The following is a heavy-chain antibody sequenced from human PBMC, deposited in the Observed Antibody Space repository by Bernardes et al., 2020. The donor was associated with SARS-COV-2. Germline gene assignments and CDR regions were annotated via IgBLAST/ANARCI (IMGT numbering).Heavy chain of an antibody. Sequence: ASVKVSCKVSGYTLNALTMPWVRQAPGQGLEWMGGYDPQEGKTVYAQKFQGRATMPEDTSTDTAYMELSSLRSEDTAVYYCATANFWSSSWFFDYWGQGTLVTVSS. CDR1: GYTLNALT. V-gene: IGHV1-24*01. D-gene: IGHD6-13*01. CDR3: ATANFWSSSWFFDY. CDR2: YDPQEGKT. J-gene: IGHJ4*02.